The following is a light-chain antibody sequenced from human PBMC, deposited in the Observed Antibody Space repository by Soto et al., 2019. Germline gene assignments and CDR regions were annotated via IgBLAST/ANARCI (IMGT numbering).Light chain of an antibody. J-gene: IGKJ5*01. V-gene: IGKV3-11*01. CDR2: DAS. Sequence: EIVLTQSPATLSLSPGERATLSCRASQSVRHYLAWYQQKPGQAPRLLLYDASNRATGIPARFSGSGSGTHFTLTISSLEPEDFAVYCCHQRSNWLIPFCQGTRLEIK. CDR1: QSVRHY. CDR3: HQRSNWLIP.